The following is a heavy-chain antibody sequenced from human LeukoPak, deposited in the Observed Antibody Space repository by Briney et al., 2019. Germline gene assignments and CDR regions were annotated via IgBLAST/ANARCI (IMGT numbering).Heavy chain of an antibody. CDR1: GITFSSYS. Sequence: PGGSLRLSCAASGITFSSYSMNWVRQAPGKGLEWVSSISTSSSNIYYADSVKGRFTISRDNAKNSLYLQMNSLRAEDTAVYYCARRYGDYVGSFEYWGQGTHVTVSS. CDR3: ARRYGDYVGSFEY. D-gene: IGHD4-17*01. CDR2: ISTSSSNI. J-gene: IGHJ4*02. V-gene: IGHV3-21*01.